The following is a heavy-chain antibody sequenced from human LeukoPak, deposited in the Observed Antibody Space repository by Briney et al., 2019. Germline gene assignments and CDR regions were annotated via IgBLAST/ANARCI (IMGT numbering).Heavy chain of an antibody. Sequence: GRSLRLSCAASGFTFSSYAMHWVRQAPGKGLEWVAVISYDGSNKYYADSVKGRFTISRDNSKNTLYLQMNSLRAEDTAVYYCARTVYCDYEYYFDYWGQGTLVTVSS. CDR3: ARTVYCDYEYYFDY. D-gene: IGHD4-17*01. J-gene: IGHJ4*02. V-gene: IGHV3-30-3*01. CDR1: GFTFSSYA. CDR2: ISYDGSNK.